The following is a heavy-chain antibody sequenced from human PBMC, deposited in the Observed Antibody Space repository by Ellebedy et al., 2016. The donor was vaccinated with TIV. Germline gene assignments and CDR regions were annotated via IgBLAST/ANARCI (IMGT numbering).Heavy chain of an antibody. CDR2: INQDGSEK. CDR3: ARGRNGAFDN. J-gene: IGHJ3*02. CDR1: GFTFSNHW. Sequence: GGSLSLSXAASGFTFSNHWLSWIRQAPGKGLEWMAAINQDGSEKYYVDSVKGRFTISRDNAKNSLLLQMNSLTAEGTAGYFCARGRNGAFDNWGQGTLVTVSS. V-gene: IGHV3-7*01. D-gene: IGHD2-8*01.